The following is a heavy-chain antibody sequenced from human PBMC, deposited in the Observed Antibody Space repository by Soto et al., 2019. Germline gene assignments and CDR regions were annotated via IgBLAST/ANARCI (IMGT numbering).Heavy chain of an antibody. CDR2: ISYDGSNK. D-gene: IGHD3-10*01. CDR1: GFTFSSYA. Sequence: GESLRLSCAASGFTFSSYAMHWVRQAPGKGLEWVAVISYDGSNKYYADSVKGRFTISRDNSKNTLYLQMNSLRAEDTAVYYCARGNPEDYYGSGSYYNLYYYGMDVWGQGTTVTVSS. J-gene: IGHJ6*02. CDR3: ARGNPEDYYGSGSYYNLYYYGMDV. V-gene: IGHV3-30-3*01.